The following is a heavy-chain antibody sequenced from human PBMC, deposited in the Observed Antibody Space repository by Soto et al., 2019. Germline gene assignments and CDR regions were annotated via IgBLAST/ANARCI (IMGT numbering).Heavy chain of an antibody. D-gene: IGHD3-9*01. Sequence: GASVKVACKASGYTFTRYYMHWVRQAPGQGLEWMGIINPSGGSTSYAQKFQGRVTMTRDTSTSTVYMELSSLRSEDTAVYYCARARLDYYYGMDVWGQGTTVTVSS. CDR1: GYTFTRYY. J-gene: IGHJ6*02. CDR2: INPSGGST. CDR3: ARARLDYYYGMDV. V-gene: IGHV1-46*01.